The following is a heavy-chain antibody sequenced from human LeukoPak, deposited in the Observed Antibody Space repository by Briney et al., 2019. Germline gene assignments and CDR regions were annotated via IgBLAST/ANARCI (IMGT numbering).Heavy chain of an antibody. CDR2: INHSGST. Sequence: SETLSLTCAVYGGSFSGYYWSWIRQPPGKGLEWIGEINHSGSTNYNPSLKSRVTISVDTSKNQFSLKLRSVTAADTAVYYCARETRTRYCSGGSCDPTRYYYSYYYMDVWGKGTTVTVSS. J-gene: IGHJ6*03. CDR1: GGSFSGYY. D-gene: IGHD2-15*01. V-gene: IGHV4-34*01. CDR3: ARETRTRYCSGGSCDPTRYYYSYYYMDV.